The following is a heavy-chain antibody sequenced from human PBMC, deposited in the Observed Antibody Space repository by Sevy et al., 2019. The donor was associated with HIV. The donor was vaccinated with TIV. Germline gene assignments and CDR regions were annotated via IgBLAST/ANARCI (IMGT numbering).Heavy chain of an antibody. Sequence: GGSLRLSCAASGFTFSDYYMTWIRQAPGKGLEWVSGISWNSVSLDYADSVKGRFTISRDNAKNSLYLQMNRLRSEDTALYYCAKDNRPATMSNSSYYYYYGMDVWGQGTTVTVSS. CDR3: AKDNRPATMSNSSYYYYYGMDV. CDR2: ISWNSVSL. V-gene: IGHV3-9*01. J-gene: IGHJ6*02. CDR1: GFTFSDYY. D-gene: IGHD6-6*01.